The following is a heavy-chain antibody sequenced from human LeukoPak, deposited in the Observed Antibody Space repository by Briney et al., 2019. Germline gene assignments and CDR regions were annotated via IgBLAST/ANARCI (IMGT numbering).Heavy chain of an antibody. CDR3: AKTPLMIVVVPAAFDI. V-gene: IGHV3-23*01. CDR2: ISGSGGST. CDR1: GFTFSSYA. Sequence: GGSLRLSCAASGFTFSSYAMSWVRQAPGKGLEWVSAISGSGGSTYYADSVKGRFTISRDNSKNTLYLQMNSLRAEDTAVYYCAKTPLMIVVVPAAFDIWGQGTMVTVSS. D-gene: IGHD3-22*01. J-gene: IGHJ3*02.